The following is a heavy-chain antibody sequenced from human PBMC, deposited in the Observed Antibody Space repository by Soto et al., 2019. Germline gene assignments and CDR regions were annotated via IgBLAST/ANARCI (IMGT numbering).Heavy chain of an antibody. CDR2: IYPGDSDT. Sequence: PGESLKISCKGSGYSFTSYWIGWVRQMPGKGLEWMGIIYPGDSDTRYSPSFQGQVTISADKSISTAYLQWSSLKASDTAMYYCARQYYYDSSGYTGRYYYGMDVWAKGPRSPSP. CDR3: ARQYYYDSSGYTGRYYYGMDV. D-gene: IGHD3-22*01. J-gene: IGHJ6*02. CDR1: GYSFTSYW. V-gene: IGHV5-51*01.